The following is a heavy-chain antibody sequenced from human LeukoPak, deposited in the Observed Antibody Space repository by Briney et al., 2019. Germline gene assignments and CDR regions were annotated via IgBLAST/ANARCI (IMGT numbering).Heavy chain of an antibody. V-gene: IGHV3-21*01. CDR3: ARDLSNSSLDY. CDR1: GFTVSSNH. Sequence: GGSLRLSCTASGFTVSSNHMTWVRQAPGKGLEWVSSIGSRSTYIYYADSVKGRFAISRDNAKNSLYLQMNSLSAEDTAVYYCARDLSNSSLDYWGQGTLVTVSS. CDR2: IGSRSTYI. J-gene: IGHJ4*02. D-gene: IGHD6-6*01.